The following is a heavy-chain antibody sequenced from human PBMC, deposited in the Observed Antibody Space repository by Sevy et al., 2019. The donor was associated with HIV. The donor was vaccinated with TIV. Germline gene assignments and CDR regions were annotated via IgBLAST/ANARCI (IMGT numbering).Heavy chain of an antibody. D-gene: IGHD3-22*01. J-gene: IGHJ3*02. CDR1: GGSLGGYF. CDR3: ARGLNYYDSSGDYSGTFDI. V-gene: IGHV4-34*01. Sequence: SETLSLTCAVYGGSLGGYFWSWIRQPPGKGLEWIGEISHSGNTNYNSSLKGRVTISVDTSKNQFSLNVRFVTAADTAVYYCARGLNYYDSSGDYSGTFDIWGQGTMVTVSS. CDR2: ISHSGNT.